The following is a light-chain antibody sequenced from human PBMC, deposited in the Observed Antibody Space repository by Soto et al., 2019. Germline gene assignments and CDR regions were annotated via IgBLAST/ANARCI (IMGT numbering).Light chain of an antibody. CDR2: CSS. CDR1: QSVNSNY. Sequence: EIVLTQSPGTLSLSPGERATLSCRASQSVNSNYLAWYQQKPGQVPRRLISCSSIRAACVPDSLRGSGSGTDFTLTISRLEPEDSAVYYCQEYGTSPQTFGQGTKLEIK. J-gene: IGKJ2*01. V-gene: IGKV3-20*01. CDR3: QEYGTSPQT.